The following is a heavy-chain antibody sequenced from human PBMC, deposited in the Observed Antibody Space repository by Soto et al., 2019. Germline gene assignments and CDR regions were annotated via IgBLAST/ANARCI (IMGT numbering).Heavy chain of an antibody. CDR3: AGGWGKYYGVNAT. D-gene: IGHD3-16*01. J-gene: IGHJ5*02. Sequence: QIHLVQSGAEVKRPGASVRVSCKASGYTFNTFGITWVRQAPGQGLEWMGCISGNNDKRDYSRRLQGSLRLPAAPSTEKFYMNRTSLRPDATAVYYCAGGWGKYYGVNATWGRGPWSPSPQ. CDR1: GYTFNTFG. CDR2: ISGNNDKR. V-gene: IGHV1-18*01.